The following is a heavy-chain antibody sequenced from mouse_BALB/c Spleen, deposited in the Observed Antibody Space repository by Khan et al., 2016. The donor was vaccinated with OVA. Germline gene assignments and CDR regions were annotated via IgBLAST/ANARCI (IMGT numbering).Heavy chain of an antibody. CDR1: GYTFTTAG. CDR3: TRGGAAYYRDDGGAIEY. CDR2: INTHSGVP. J-gene: IGHJ4*01. Sequence: QIQLVQSGPELKKPGETVRISCKASGYTFTTAGIQWVQKMPGKGLKWIGWINTHSGVPKYAEDFKGRFAFSLEISDSTTYLQITNLKNEDTATYFWTRGGAAYYRDDGGAIEYWGQGTSVTVSS. D-gene: IGHD2-14*01. V-gene: IGHV9-4*02.